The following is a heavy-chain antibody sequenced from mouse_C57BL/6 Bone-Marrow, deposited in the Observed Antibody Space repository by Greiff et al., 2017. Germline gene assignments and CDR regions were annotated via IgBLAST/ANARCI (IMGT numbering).Heavy chain of an antibody. CDR1: GYTFTSYG. CDR3: ARCYWAMDY. CDR2: IYPRSGNT. J-gene: IGHJ4*01. V-gene: IGHV1-81*01. D-gene: IGHD1-1*01. Sequence: LVESGAELARPGASVKLSCKASGYTFTSYGISWVKQRTGQGLEWIGEIYPRSGNTYYNEKFKGKATLTADKSSSTAYMELRSLTSEYSAVYFCARCYWAMDYWGQGTSVTVSS.